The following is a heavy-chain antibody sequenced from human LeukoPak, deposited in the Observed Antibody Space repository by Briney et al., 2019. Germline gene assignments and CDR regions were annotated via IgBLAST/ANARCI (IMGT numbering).Heavy chain of an antibody. CDR1: GGSISSSSYY. CDR3: ARLVGSYSSRAFDY. Sequence: SETLSLTCTVSGGSISSSSYYWGWIRQPPGKGLEWIGSIYYSGSTYQNPSLKSRLTISVDTSKNQFSLKLSSVTAADTAVYYCARLVGSYSSRAFDYWGQGTLVTVSS. V-gene: IGHV4-39*01. D-gene: IGHD1-26*01. J-gene: IGHJ4*02. CDR2: IYYSGST.